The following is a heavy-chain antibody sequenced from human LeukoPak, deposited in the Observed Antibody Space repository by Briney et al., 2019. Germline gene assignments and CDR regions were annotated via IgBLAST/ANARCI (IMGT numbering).Heavy chain of an antibody. Sequence: SETLSLTCAVYGGSFSGYYWSWIRQPPGKGLEWIGEINHSGSTNYNPSLKSRVTISVDTSKNQFSLKLSSVTAADTALYYCAKTQTRAHSNYIHHWGQGTLVTVSS. D-gene: IGHD4-11*01. V-gene: IGHV4-34*01. CDR1: GGSFSGYY. J-gene: IGHJ1*01. CDR3: AKTQTRAHSNYIHH. CDR2: INHSGST.